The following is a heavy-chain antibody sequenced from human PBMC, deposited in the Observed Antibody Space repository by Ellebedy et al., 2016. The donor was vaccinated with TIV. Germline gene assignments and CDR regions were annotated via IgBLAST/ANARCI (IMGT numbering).Heavy chain of an antibody. Sequence: SETLSLTCTVSGGSIIRSTYYWGWIRQSPGKGLEWIGSIYDSGSTQYNPSLKSRVTISVDTSKNQFSLKVRSVTAADAAVYYCARDRKYSSKGPDYWGQGILVTVSS. D-gene: IGHD6-19*01. CDR1: GGSIIRSTYY. V-gene: IGHV4-39*07. CDR3: ARDRKYSSKGPDY. CDR2: IYDSGST. J-gene: IGHJ4*02.